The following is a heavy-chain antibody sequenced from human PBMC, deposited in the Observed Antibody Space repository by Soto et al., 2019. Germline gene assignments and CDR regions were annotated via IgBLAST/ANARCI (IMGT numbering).Heavy chain of an antibody. V-gene: IGHV3-21*01. CDR3: ARDTYYYGSGSYYNFDY. J-gene: IGHJ4*02. CDR2: ISSSSSYI. D-gene: IGHD3-10*01. CDR1: GFTFSSYS. Sequence: EVQLVESGGGLVQPGGSLRLSCAASGFTFSSYSMNWVRQAPGKGLEWVSSISSSSSYIYYADSVKGRFTISRDNAKNSLYLQMNSLRAEDTAVYYCARDTYYYGSGSYYNFDYWGQGTLVTVSS.